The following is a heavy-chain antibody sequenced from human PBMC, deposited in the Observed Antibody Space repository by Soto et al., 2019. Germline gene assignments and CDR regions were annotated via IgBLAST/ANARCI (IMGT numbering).Heavy chain of an antibody. Sequence: PSETLSLTCAVSSGFISSNWWSWVRQPPGKGLEWIGEIYHSGSTNYNPSLQSRVTISVDKSRTYFSLDLSSVTAADTAVYYCSSQTYSYAWHHWGQGIQVTVSS. CDR1: SGFISSNW. CDR3: SSQTYSYAWHH. D-gene: IGHD5-18*01. J-gene: IGHJ5*02. CDR2: IYHSGST. V-gene: IGHV4-4*02.